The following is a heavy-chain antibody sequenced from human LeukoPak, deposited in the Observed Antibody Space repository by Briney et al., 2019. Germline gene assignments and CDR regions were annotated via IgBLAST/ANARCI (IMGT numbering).Heavy chain of an antibody. D-gene: IGHD3-22*01. CDR3: ARSGSGSSHYYFDY. Sequence: KASETLSLTCAVYGGSFSGYYWSWIRQPPGKGLEWIGEINHSGSTNYNPSLKSRVTISVDTSKNQFSLKLSSVTAADTAVYYCARSGSGSSHYYFDYWSQGTLVTVSS. CDR1: GGSFSGYY. V-gene: IGHV4-34*01. J-gene: IGHJ4*02. CDR2: INHSGST.